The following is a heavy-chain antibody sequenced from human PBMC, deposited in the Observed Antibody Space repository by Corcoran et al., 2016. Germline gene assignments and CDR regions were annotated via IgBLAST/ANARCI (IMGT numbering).Heavy chain of an antibody. CDR2: ISGDGRST. CDR3: ARDPDFRGYSDFVW. CDR1: GFTFSTYW. J-gene: IGHJ4*02. Sequence: EVHLVESGGGLVQPGGSLRLSCAASGFTFSTYWMHWLRQAPGKGLVWVSRISGDGRSTTYADSVKGRFTISRDNARDTLYLQMNSLRVEDTAVYYCARDPDFRGYSDFVWWGQGSLVTVSS. V-gene: IGHV3-74*01. D-gene: IGHD3-22*01.